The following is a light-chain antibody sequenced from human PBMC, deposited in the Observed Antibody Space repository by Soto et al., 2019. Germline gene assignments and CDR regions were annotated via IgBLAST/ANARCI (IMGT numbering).Light chain of an antibody. J-gene: IGKJ2*01. CDR2: KAS. CDR1: QGVCDW. Sequence: DIQMTQSPSTLSASVGDTVTITCRASQGVCDWVAWYQQKPGKAPKVLIYKASSLESGVPSRFSGSGYGTEFSLTIGSLQPDDIATYYCQQYDAFSTFGQGTKVEIK. CDR3: QQYDAFST. V-gene: IGKV1-5*03.